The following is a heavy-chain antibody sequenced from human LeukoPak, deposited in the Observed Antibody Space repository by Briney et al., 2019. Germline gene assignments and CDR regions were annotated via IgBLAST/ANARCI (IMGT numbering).Heavy chain of an antibody. J-gene: IGHJ2*01. CDR1: GGSFGGYY. D-gene: IGHD1-26*01. CDR2: INHSGST. Sequence: SETLSLTCAAYGGSFGGYYWSWIRQPPGKGLEWIGEINHSGSTNYNPSLKSRVTISVDTSKNQFSLKLSSVTAADTAVYYCARRRGAKARYWYFDLWGRGTLVTVSS. V-gene: IGHV4-34*01. CDR3: ARRRGAKARYWYFDL.